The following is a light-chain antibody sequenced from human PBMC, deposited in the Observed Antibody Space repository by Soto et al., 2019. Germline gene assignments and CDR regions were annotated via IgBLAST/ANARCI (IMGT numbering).Light chain of an antibody. J-gene: IGLJ1*01. Sequence: QSVLNQPPSVSGSPGQSVTISCTGNSSDVGSYNRVSWYQHPPGTAPKLMIYEVSNRPSGVPDRFSGSKSGNTASLTISGLQAEDEADYYCSSYTSSSTYVFGTGTKVTVL. CDR1: SSDVGSYNR. CDR3: SSYTSSSTYV. V-gene: IGLV2-18*02. CDR2: EVS.